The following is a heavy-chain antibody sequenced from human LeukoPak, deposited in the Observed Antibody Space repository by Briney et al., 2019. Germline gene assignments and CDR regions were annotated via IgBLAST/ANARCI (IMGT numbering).Heavy chain of an antibody. Sequence: ASVKLSCKASGYTFTGYYMHWVRQAPGQGLEWMRWINPNSGGTNYAQKCEGRVTMTRDTSISTAYMELSRLRSDDTAVYYCARTYCSSTSCYYSPYYFDYWGQGTLVTVSS. V-gene: IGHV1-2*02. J-gene: IGHJ4*02. CDR2: INPNSGGT. CDR1: GYTFTGYY. D-gene: IGHD2-2*01. CDR3: ARTYCSSTSCYYSPYYFDY.